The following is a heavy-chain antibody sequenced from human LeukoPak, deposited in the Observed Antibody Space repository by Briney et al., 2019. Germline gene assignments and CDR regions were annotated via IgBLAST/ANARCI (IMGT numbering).Heavy chain of an antibody. CDR3: ARDQGSGWWAY. Sequence: PGGSLRLSCSASGFTFRSYNFHWVRQAPGKGLEWVSFISSSSSSIYYADSMKGRFTISRDNAKNSLFLQMNSLRAEDTAVYYCARDQGSGWWAYWGQGTLVTVSS. V-gene: IGHV3-21*01. D-gene: IGHD6-19*01. J-gene: IGHJ4*02. CDR1: GFTFRSYN. CDR2: ISSSSSSI.